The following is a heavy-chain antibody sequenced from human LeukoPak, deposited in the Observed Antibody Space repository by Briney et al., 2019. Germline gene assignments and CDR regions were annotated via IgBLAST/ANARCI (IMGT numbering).Heavy chain of an antibody. D-gene: IGHD1-26*01. J-gene: IGHJ4*02. Sequence: SQTLSLTCTVSGGSISSGDYYWSWIRQHPGKGLEWIGYIYYGGSSNYNPSLKSRVTISVDTSKNQFSLKLTSVAAADTAVYYCARDNNGSFLDYWGQGTLVTVSS. CDR3: ARDNNGSFLDY. V-gene: IGHV4-61*08. CDR2: IYYGGSS. CDR1: GGSISSGDYY.